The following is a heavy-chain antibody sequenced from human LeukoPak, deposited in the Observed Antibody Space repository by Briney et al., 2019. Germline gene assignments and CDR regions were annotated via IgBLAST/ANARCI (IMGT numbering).Heavy chain of an antibody. D-gene: IGHD1-26*01. CDR3: ARDTGSYWRWFDP. V-gene: IGHV4-59*01. CDR1: GGSISSYY. J-gene: IGHJ5*02. CDR2: IYYSGST. Sequence: QVQLQESGPGLVKPSETLPLTCTVSGGSISSYYWSLLRQPPGQGLAWIGYIYYSGSTNYNPSLKSRVTISVDTSKNQFSLKLSSVTAADTAVYYCARDTGSYWRWFDPWGQGTLVTVSS.